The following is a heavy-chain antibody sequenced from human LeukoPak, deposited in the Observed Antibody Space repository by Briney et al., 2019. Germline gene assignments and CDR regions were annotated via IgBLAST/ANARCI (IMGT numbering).Heavy chain of an antibody. CDR3: ARGSGYYYDSSGYSYGY. CDR1: GGTFSSYA. J-gene: IGHJ4*02. Sequence: PVKVSCKASGGTFSSYAISWVRQAPGQGLEWMGGIIPIFGTANYAQKFQGRVTITTDESTSTAYMELSSLRSEDTAVYYCARGSGYYYDSSGYSYGYWGQGTLVTVSP. V-gene: IGHV1-69*05. CDR2: IIPIFGTA. D-gene: IGHD3-22*01.